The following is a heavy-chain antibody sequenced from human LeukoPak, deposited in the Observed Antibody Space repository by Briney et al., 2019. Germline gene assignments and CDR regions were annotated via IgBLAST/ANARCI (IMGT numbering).Heavy chain of an antibody. V-gene: IGHV1-69*17. J-gene: IGHJ5*02. Sequence: SVKVSCKASGGTFSSYAISGVRQAPGQGLEWMGGIIPIFGIANYAQKFQGRVTITADKSTSTAYMELSSLRSEDTAVYYCARDNWNYGGWFDPWGQGTLVTVSS. D-gene: IGHD1-7*01. CDR3: ARDNWNYGGWFDP. CDR1: GGTFSSYA. CDR2: IIPIFGIA.